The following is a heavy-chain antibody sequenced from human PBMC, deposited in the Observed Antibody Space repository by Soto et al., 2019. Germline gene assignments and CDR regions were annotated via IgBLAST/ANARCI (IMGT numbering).Heavy chain of an antibody. CDR2: ISYDGRNK. CDR3: AGGGYWSSTSWYRYGMDV. Sequence: QVQLVESGGGVVQPGRSLRLSCAASGFTFSSYAMHWVRQAPGKGLEWVAVISYDGRNKYFADSVKGRFTIARDNSKNTLYLQMNSLSVDDTAVYYCAGGGYWSSTSWYRYGMDVWGQGTTVSVSS. D-gene: IGHD2-2*03. J-gene: IGHJ6*02. CDR1: GFTFSSYA. V-gene: IGHV3-30*04.